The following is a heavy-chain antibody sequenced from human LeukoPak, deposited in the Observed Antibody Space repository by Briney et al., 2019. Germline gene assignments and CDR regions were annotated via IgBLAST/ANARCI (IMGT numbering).Heavy chain of an antibody. CDR2: IYPGDSDT. V-gene: IGHV5-51*01. J-gene: IGHJ4*02. CDR1: GCSITSYW. CDR3: ARVVVAAGVDY. Sequence: GESLKISSKGSGCSITSYWNGWVRQMPGKGLEWMGIIYPGDSDTRYSPSFQGQVTISADKSISTAYLQWSSLKASDTAMYYSARVVVAAGVDYWGQGTLVTVSS. D-gene: IGHD2-15*01.